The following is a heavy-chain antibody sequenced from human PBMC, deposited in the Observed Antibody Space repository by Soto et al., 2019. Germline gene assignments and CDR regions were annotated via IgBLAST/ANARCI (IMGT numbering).Heavy chain of an antibody. J-gene: IGHJ5*02. CDR1: GGSFSGYY. D-gene: IGHD4-17*01. Sequence: QVQLQQWGAGLLKPSETLSLTCAVYGGSFSGYYWSWIRQPPGKGLEWIGEINHSGSTNYNPSLKSRVTISVDTTKNQFALKLSSVTADDRAVYYCARSLDNGDDSSWFDPWGQGTLVTVSS. CDR3: ARSLDNGDDSSWFDP. CDR2: INHSGST. V-gene: IGHV4-34*01.